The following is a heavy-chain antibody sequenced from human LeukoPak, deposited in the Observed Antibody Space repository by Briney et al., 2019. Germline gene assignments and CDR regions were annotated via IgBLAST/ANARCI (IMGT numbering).Heavy chain of an antibody. CDR2: ISGSGGST. CDR3: AKTHYGGNSRSSQPDY. J-gene: IGHJ4*02. Sequence: GGSLRLSCAASGFTFSSYAMSWVRQAPGKGLEWVSAISGSGGSTYYADSVKGRFTISRDNSKNTLYLQMNSLRAEDTAVYYCAKTHYGGNSRSSQPDYWGQGTLVTVSS. CDR1: GFTFSSYA. D-gene: IGHD4-23*01. V-gene: IGHV3-23*01.